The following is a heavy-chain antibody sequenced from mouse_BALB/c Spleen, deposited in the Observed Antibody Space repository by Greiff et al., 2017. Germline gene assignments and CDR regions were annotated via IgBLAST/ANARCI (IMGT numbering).Heavy chain of an antibody. Sequence: VQLQESGPGLVAPSQSLSITCTVSGFSLTGYGVNWVRQPPGKGLEWLGMIWGDGSTDYNSALKSRLSISKDNSKSQVFLKMNSLQTDDTAMYYCARMGAQPYAMDYWGQGTSVTVSS. CDR3: ARMGAQPYAMDY. CDR2: IWGDGST. V-gene: IGHV2-6-7*01. CDR1: GFSLTGYG. D-gene: IGHD3-2*02. J-gene: IGHJ4*01.